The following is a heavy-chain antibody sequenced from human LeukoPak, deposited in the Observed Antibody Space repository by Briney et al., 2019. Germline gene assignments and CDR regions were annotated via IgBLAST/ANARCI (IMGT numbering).Heavy chain of an antibody. V-gene: IGHV1-46*01. CDR2: INLSGGST. CDR1: GYSFISYY. D-gene: IGHD3-22*01. J-gene: IGHJ3*02. Sequence: ASVKVSCKASGYSFISYYMHWVRQAPGQGLEWMGIINLSGGSTSYAQKFQGRVTMTRDMSTSTVYMEPSSLRSEDTAVYYCARGLNYYDSSGYGRGDAFDIWGQGTMVTVSS. CDR3: ARGLNYYDSSGYGRGDAFDI.